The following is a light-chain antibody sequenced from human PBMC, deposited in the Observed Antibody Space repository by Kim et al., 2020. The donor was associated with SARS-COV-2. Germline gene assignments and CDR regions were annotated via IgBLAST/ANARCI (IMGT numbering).Light chain of an antibody. CDR3: SSYAGDNHWV. CDR2: EVS. V-gene: IGLV2-8*01. CDR1: SRAVAGYKV. J-gene: IGLJ3*02. Sequence: GQSVNISCPGTSRAVAGYKVVSWYQQRPGKAPRLVIYEVSKRPSGVADRFCGSKSGNTASLPVSGLQSEDEADYYCSSYAGDNHWVFGGGTQLTVL.